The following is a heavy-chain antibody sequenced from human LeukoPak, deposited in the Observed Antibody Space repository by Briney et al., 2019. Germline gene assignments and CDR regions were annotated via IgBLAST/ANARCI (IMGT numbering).Heavy chain of an antibody. CDR3: ARGLVRYYYYYMDV. V-gene: IGHV4-39*07. Sequence: SETLSLTCTVSGGSISSGDYYWSWIRQPPGKGLEWIGEINHSGSTNYNPSLKSRVTISVDTSKKQFSLKLSSVTAADTAVYYCARGLVRYYYYYMDVWGKGTTVTVSS. CDR1: GGSISSGDYY. D-gene: IGHD2-8*02. CDR2: INHSGST. J-gene: IGHJ6*03.